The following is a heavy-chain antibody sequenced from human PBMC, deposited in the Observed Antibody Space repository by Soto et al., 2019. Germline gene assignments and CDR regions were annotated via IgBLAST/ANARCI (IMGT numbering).Heavy chain of an antibody. CDR3: ARDLLEWLTPGVPYY. V-gene: IGHV1-18*04. J-gene: IGHJ4*02. Sequence: GASVKVSCKASGYTFTSYGISWVRQAPGQGLEWMGWISAYNGNTNYAQKLQGRVTMTTDTSTSTAYMELRSLRSDDTAVYYCARDLLEWLTPGVPYYWGQGTLVTVSS. CDR1: GYTFTSYG. D-gene: IGHD3-3*01. CDR2: ISAYNGNT.